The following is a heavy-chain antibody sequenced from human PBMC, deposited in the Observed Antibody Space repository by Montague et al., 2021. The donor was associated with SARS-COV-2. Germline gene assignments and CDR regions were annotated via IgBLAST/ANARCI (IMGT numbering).Heavy chain of an antibody. Sequence: VKPTQALTLTCTFSGVSLSTSGVGVGWIRQPPGKALEWLALIYWDDDKRYSPSLKSGLNISKDTSKNQVVLTMTNMDPVDTATYYCAHRPGVGNAVAGLRFWGQGTPVTVSS. CDR1: GVSLSTSGVG. D-gene: IGHD6-19*01. J-gene: IGHJ4*01. V-gene: IGHV2-5*02. CDR2: IYWDDDK. CDR3: AHRPGVGNAVAGLRF.